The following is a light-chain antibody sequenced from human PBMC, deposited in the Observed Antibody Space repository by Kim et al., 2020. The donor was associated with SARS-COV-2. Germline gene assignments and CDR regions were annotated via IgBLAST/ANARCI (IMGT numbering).Light chain of an antibody. Sequence: PGQKVTISCAGTNSDIGTTYVSWYQQCPGTAPRLLIFDNDNRPSGIPVRFSGSKSGTSATLAITGLQTGDEADYYCGTWDTSLRGMFGGGTQLTVL. J-gene: IGLJ3*02. CDR2: DND. CDR1: NSDIGTTY. CDR3: GTWDTSLRGM. V-gene: IGLV1-51*01.